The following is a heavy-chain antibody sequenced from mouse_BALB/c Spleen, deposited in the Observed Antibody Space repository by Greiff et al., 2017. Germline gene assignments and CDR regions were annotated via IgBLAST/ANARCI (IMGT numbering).Heavy chain of an antibody. CDR2: IYPGNVNT. D-gene: IGHD2-4*01. V-gene: IGHV1S56*01. CDR3: ARNYDCCRGAVDY. Sequence: QVQLQQSGPELVKPGASVRISCQASGYTFTSYYIPWVKQRPGQGLEWIGSIYPGNVNTKYNEKFKGKATLTADKSTSTVYMQLSSLTTEVTAVYFCARNYDCCRGAVDYWGEGTTVTVSS. CDR1: GYTFTSYY. J-gene: IGHJ1*01.